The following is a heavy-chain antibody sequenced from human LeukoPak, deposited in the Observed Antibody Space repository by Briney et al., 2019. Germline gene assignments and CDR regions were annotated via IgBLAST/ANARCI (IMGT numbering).Heavy chain of an antibody. CDR2: IYYSGST. V-gene: IGHV4-30-4*01. Sequence: SETLSFTCTVSGGSISSGDYYWSWIRQPPGKGLEWIGYIYYSGSTYYNPSLKSRVTISVDTSKNQFSLKLSSVTAADTAVYYCAREDTAMVSLDYWGQGTLVTVSS. CDR3: AREDTAMVSLDY. J-gene: IGHJ4*02. CDR1: GGSISSGDYY. D-gene: IGHD5-18*01.